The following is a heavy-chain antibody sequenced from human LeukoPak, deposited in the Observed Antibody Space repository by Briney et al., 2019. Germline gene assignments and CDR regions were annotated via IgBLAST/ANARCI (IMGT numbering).Heavy chain of an antibody. D-gene: IGHD3-9*01. V-gene: IGHV1-2*02. CDR3: AREREGLYDILTGYFGY. J-gene: IGHJ4*02. CDR1: GYTFTGHL. CDR2: INPNSGGT. Sequence: GASVKVSCKASGYTFTGHLLHWLRQAPGQRLEWMGWINPNSGGTTYAPKFRGRVTMTRDTSISTVYMELTNLRSDDTAVYYRAREREGLYDILTGYFGYWGQGTLVTVSS.